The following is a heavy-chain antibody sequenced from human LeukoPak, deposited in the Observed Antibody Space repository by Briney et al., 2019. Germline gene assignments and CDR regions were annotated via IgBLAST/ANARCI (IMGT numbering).Heavy chain of an antibody. CDR1: GYIFNSYW. Sequence: GESLKISCKCSGYIFNSYWIGWVRQMPGKGLEWMGIIYPGDSDTRYSPSFQGQVTISADKSISTAYLQWSSLKASDTAMYYCARQPDSSGSPLYWGQGTLVTVSS. V-gene: IGHV5-51*01. J-gene: IGHJ4*02. CDR3: ARQPDSSGSPLY. CDR2: IYPGDSDT. D-gene: IGHD3-22*01.